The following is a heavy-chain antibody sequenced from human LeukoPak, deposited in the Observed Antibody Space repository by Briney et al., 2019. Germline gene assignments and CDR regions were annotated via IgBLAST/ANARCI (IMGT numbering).Heavy chain of an antibody. V-gene: IGHV3-23*01. D-gene: IGHD5-12*01. CDR2: ISAGGDTT. Sequence: GGSLRLSCAASGFTFSSYAINWVRQAPGKGLEWVSAISAGGDTTLYADSVKGRFTISRDNSRNTLYLQMNNLRAEETAIYHCARWIYYFDSWGQGTLVTVSS. CDR1: GFTFSSYA. J-gene: IGHJ4*02. CDR3: ARWIYYFDS.